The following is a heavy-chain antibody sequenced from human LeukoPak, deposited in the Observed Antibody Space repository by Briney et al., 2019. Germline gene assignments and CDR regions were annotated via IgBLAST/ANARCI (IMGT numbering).Heavy chain of an antibody. CDR2: INPNSGGT. CDR3: ARACSSTSCYNVEGYYYYMDV. J-gene: IGHJ6*03. V-gene: IGHV1-2*02. D-gene: IGHD2-2*02. CDR1: GYTFTGYY. Sequence: GASVKVSCKASGYTFTGYYMHWVRQAPGQWLEWMGWINPNSGGTNYAQKFQGRVTMTRDTSISTAYMELSRLRSDDTAVYYCARACSSTSCYNVEGYYYYMDVWGKGTTVTVSS.